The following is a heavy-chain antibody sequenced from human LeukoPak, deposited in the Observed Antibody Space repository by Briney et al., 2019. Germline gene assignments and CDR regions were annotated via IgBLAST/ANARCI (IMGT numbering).Heavy chain of an antibody. V-gene: IGHV1-69*13. CDR1: GDTFSSYA. J-gene: IGHJ4*02. D-gene: IGHD6-13*01. CDR3: ARARRYSSSWPNLFDY. Sequence: SVKVSCKASGDTFSSYAISWVRQAPGQGLEWMGGIIPIFGTANYAQKFQGRVTITADESTSTAYMELSSLRSEDTAVYYCARARRYSSSWPNLFDYWGQGTLVTVSS. CDR2: IIPIFGTA.